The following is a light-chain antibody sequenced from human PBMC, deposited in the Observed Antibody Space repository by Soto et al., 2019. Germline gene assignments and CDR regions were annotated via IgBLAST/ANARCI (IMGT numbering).Light chain of an antibody. V-gene: IGLV3-1*01. CDR3: QAWYSSTARVV. CDR2: QDS. J-gene: IGLJ2*01. Sequence: SYELTQPPSVSVSPGQTASITCSGDKLGVKYACWYQQKPDQSPVLVSYQDSTRTSGIPERFSGSNSGNTATLTISGTPAMDEADYYCQAWYSSTARVVFGGGTKLTVL. CDR1: KLGVKY.